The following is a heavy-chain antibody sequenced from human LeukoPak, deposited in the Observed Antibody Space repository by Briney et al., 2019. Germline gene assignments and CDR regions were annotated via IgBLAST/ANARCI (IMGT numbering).Heavy chain of an antibody. D-gene: IGHD3-10*01. V-gene: IGHV1-18*01. CDR1: GYTFTSYG. Sequence: GASVKVSCKASGYTFTSYGISWVRQAPGQGLEWTGWISAYNGNTNYAQKLQGRVTMTTDTSTSTAYMELRSLRSDDTAVYYCARDHRYYGSGSYYNVAGYWGQGTLVTVSS. CDR2: ISAYNGNT. J-gene: IGHJ4*02. CDR3: ARDHRYYGSGSYYNVAGY.